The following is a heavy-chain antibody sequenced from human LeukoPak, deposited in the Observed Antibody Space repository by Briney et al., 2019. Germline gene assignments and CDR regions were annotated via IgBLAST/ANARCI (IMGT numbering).Heavy chain of an antibody. V-gene: IGHV3-7*01. CDR1: GFTFSSYW. Sequence: QTGGSLRLSCAASGFTFSSYWMSWVRQAPGKGLEWVANIDKDGSEKSYVDSVKGRFTISRDNAKNSLYLQMNSLRAEDTALYYCARDQGAAGDYWGQGTLVTVSS. CDR3: ARDQGAAGDY. J-gene: IGHJ4*02. D-gene: IGHD6-13*01. CDR2: IDKDGSEK.